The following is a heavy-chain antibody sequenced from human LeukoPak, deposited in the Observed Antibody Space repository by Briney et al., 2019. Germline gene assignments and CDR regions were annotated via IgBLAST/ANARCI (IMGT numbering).Heavy chain of an antibody. CDR1: GFTFSSYS. CDR3: ASEPYEILTGYHYWYFDL. J-gene: IGHJ2*01. D-gene: IGHD3-9*01. Sequence: GGSLRLSCAASGFTFSSYSMNWVRQAPGKGLMWVSRSDGSRTNYADSVRGRFTISRDDAKNTLYLQMNSLRAEDTAVYYCASEPYEILTGYHYWYFDLWGRGTLVTVSS. CDR2: SDGSRT. V-gene: IGHV3-74*01.